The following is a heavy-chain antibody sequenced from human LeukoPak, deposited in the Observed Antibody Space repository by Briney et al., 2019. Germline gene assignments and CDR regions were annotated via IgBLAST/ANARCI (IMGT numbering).Heavy chain of an antibody. D-gene: IGHD2-15*01. J-gene: IGHJ3*02. Sequence: GGSLRLSCAASGFTFSSYGMHWVRQAPGKGLEWVAFIRYDGSNKYYADSVKGRFTISRDNSKNTLYLQMNSLRAEDTAVYYCARAGIVVVVAATRNRGIDAFDIWGQGTMVTVSS. CDR3: ARAGIVVVVAATRNRGIDAFDI. V-gene: IGHV3-30*02. CDR1: GFTFSSYG. CDR2: IRYDGSNK.